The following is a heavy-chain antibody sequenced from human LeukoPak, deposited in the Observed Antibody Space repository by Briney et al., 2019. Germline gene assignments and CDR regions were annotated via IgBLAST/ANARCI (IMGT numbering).Heavy chain of an antibody. Sequence: SETLSLTCTGSGGSISSYYWSWMGQPPGKGLEGIGDIYYSGSTYYNPSLKSRVTISVDTSKNQFSLKLSSVTAADTAVFYCARRVSKSGRYDYWGQGTLVTVSS. D-gene: IGHD5/OR15-5a*01. CDR2: IYYSGST. CDR3: ARRVSKSGRYDY. CDR1: GGSISSYY. V-gene: IGHV4-59*04. J-gene: IGHJ4*02.